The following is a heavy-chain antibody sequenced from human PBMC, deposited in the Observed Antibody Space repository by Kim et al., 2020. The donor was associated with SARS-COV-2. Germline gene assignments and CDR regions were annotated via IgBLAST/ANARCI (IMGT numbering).Heavy chain of an antibody. CDR3: ARWAVLLWLGYYGMDV. Sequence: VKGRFTNSRDNAKNSLYLQMNSLRAEDTAVYYCARWAVLLWLGYYGMDVWGQGTTVTVSS. V-gene: IGHV3-11*06. J-gene: IGHJ6*02. D-gene: IGHD3-10*01.